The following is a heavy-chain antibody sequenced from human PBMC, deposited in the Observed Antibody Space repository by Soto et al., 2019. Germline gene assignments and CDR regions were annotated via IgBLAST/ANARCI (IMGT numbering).Heavy chain of an antibody. J-gene: IGHJ4*02. CDR1: GGTFGSYS. V-gene: IGHV1-69*06. CDR2: IIGIFGTA. D-gene: IGHD6-13*01. CDR3: ARQQGTAAANDY. Sequence: QVQLVQSGTEVKEPGSSVKVSCKASGGTFGSYSISWVRQAPGQGLEWMGGIIGIFGTANYAQKFQGRVTSTADKSTSTAYMELSSLRSEDTAVYYCARQQGTAAANDYWGQGTLVTVSS.